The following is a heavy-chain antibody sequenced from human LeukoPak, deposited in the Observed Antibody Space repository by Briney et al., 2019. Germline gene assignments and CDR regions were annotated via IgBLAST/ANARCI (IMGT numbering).Heavy chain of an antibody. J-gene: IGHJ4*02. CDR3: TRGQEMATIPDY. Sequence: GGSLRLSCTASGFTFGDYAMSWVRQAPGKGLEWVGFIRSKAYGGTTEYAASEKGRFTISRDDSKSIAYLQMNSLKTEDTAVYYCTRGQEMATIPDYWGQGTLVTVSS. D-gene: IGHD5-24*01. V-gene: IGHV3-49*04. CDR2: IRSKAYGGTT. CDR1: GFTFGDYA.